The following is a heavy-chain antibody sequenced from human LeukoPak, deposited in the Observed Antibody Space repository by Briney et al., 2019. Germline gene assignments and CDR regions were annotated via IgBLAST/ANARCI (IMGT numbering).Heavy chain of an antibody. Sequence: PGGSLRLSCAASGFSFSSYWMTWVRQAPGKGLEWVANIKPDGSEKKYVDSVKGRFTISRDNAKNSLYLQMDSLSAEDTAVYYCAKEAGYSGYDYPDYWGQGTLVTVSS. CDR2: IKPDGSEK. CDR3: AKEAGYSGYDYPDY. D-gene: IGHD5-12*01. CDR1: GFSFSSYW. J-gene: IGHJ4*02. V-gene: IGHV3-7*04.